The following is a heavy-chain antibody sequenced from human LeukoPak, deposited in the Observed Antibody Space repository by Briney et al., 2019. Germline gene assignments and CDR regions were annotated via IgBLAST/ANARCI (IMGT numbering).Heavy chain of an antibody. J-gene: IGHJ4*02. V-gene: IGHV3-7*01. CDR3: ARQTAGYYSPFDY. CDR2: IKQDGSET. D-gene: IGHD3-9*01. CDR1: GFTFSTYW. Sequence: GGSLRLSCAASGFTFSTYWMSWVRQAPGKGLEWVAHIKQDGSETHYLDSMKGRFTISRDNANNSVYLHMSNLRAEDSAVYFCARQTAGYYSPFDYWGQGTLVTVSS.